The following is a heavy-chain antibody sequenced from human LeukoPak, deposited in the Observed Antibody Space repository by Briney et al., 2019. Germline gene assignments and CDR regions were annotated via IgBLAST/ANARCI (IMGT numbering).Heavy chain of an antibody. CDR1: GFSFSSYG. D-gene: IGHD2-2*01. V-gene: IGHV3-21*01. CDR3: ARAPTVLVGYCSSSSCQADY. Sequence: PGGSLRLSCAAPGFSFSSYGMNWVRQAPGKGLEWVSGISGRGDTYYADSVKGRFTISRDNAENSLYLQMNSLRVEDTAVYYCARAPTVLVGYCSSSSCQADYWGQGTLVTVSP. J-gene: IGHJ4*02. CDR2: ISGRGDT.